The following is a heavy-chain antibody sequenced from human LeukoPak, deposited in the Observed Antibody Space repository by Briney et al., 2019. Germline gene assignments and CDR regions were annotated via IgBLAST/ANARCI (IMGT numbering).Heavy chain of an antibody. Sequence: PSETLSLTCTVSGGSISSYYWSWIRQPPGKGLEWIGYIYYSGSTNYNPSLKSRVTISVDTSKNQFSLKLSPVTAADTAVYYCARVIFRGVTDYWGQGTLVTVSS. CDR2: IYYSGST. D-gene: IGHD3-10*01. V-gene: IGHV4-59*01. CDR3: ARVIFRGVTDY. J-gene: IGHJ4*02. CDR1: GGSISSYY.